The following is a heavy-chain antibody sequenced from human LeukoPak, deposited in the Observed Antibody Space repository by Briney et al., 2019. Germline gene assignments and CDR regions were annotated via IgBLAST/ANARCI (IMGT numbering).Heavy chain of an antibody. Sequence: PGGSLRLSCAASGFTFDDYAMHWVRQAPGKGLEWVSGISWNSGSIGYADSVKGRFTISRDNAKNSLYLQMNSLRAEDTAVYYCARDHSPWYSSCWYGGFDYWGQGTLVTVSS. J-gene: IGHJ4*02. CDR1: GFTFDDYA. CDR2: ISWNSGSI. CDR3: ARDHSPWYSSCWYGGFDY. V-gene: IGHV3-9*01. D-gene: IGHD6-19*01.